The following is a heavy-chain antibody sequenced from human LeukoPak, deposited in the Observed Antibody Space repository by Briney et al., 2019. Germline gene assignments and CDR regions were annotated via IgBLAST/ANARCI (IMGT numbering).Heavy chain of an antibody. CDR1: GYSISSGYY. Sequence: SETLSLTCAVSGYSISSGYYWGWIRQPPGKGLEWIGSIYHSGSTYYNPSLKSRVTISVDTSKNQFSLKLSSVTAADAAVYYCATWGGYCSSTSCYYDAFDIWGQGTMVTVSS. CDR3: ATWGGYCSSTSCYYDAFDI. V-gene: IGHV4-38-2*01. J-gene: IGHJ3*02. CDR2: IYHSGST. D-gene: IGHD2-2*01.